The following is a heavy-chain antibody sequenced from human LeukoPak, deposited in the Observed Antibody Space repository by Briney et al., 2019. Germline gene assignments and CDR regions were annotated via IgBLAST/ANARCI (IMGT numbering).Heavy chain of an antibody. J-gene: IGHJ4*02. Sequence: GGSLRLSCAASGFTFSNAWMSWVRQAPGKGLEWVGRIKSKTDGGTTDYAAPVKGRFTISRDDSKNTLYLQMNSLKTEDTAVYYCAKDRPSGGTFLHWGQGALVTVSS. D-gene: IGHD2-15*01. CDR2: IKSKTDGGTT. V-gene: IGHV3-15*01. CDR1: GFTFSNAW. CDR3: AKDRPSGGTFLH.